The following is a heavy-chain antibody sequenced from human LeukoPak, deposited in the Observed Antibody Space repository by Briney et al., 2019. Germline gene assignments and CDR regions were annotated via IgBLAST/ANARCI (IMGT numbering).Heavy chain of an antibody. D-gene: IGHD3-3*01. CDR1: GGTFSSYA. CDR3: ATAPNDFRSGYYNY. Sequence: ASVKVSCKASGGTFSSYAISWVRQAPGQGLEWMGGIIPIFGTANYAQKFQGRVTITADESTSTAYMELSSLRSEDTAVYYCATAPNDFRSGYYNYWGQGTLVTVSS. J-gene: IGHJ4*02. V-gene: IGHV1-69*13. CDR2: IIPIFGTA.